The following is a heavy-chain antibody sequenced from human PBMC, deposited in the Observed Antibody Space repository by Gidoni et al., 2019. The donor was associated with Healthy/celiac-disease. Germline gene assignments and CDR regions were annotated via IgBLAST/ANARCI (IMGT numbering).Heavy chain of an antibody. V-gene: IGHV3-33*01. J-gene: IGHJ4*02. CDR2: IWYDGSNI. Sequence: QVQLVESGGGAVQPGMSLSLSCTASGFTFSRYGMHWVRQAPGKGLEWVAVIWYDGSNIYYADSVRGRFTMSRDNCKNKMYLQMNSLRAEDTAVYYCARGPPMAYYFDFWGQGTPVTVSS. D-gene: IGHD3-10*01. CDR3: ARGPPMAYYFDF. CDR1: GFTFSRYG.